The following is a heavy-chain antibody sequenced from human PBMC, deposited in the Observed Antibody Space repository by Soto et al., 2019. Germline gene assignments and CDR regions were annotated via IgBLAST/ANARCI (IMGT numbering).Heavy chain of an antibody. J-gene: IGHJ5*02. CDR2: IDPSDSYT. D-gene: IGHD6-19*01. Sequence: GESLKISCKGSGYSFTSYWISWVRQMPGKGLEWMGRIDPSDSYTNYSPSFQGHVTISADKSISTAYLQWSSLKASDTAMYYCARHKVYSSGWFSTGGFDTWGQGTLVTSPQ. CDR3: ARHKVYSSGWFSTGGFDT. CDR1: GYSFTSYW. V-gene: IGHV5-10-1*01.